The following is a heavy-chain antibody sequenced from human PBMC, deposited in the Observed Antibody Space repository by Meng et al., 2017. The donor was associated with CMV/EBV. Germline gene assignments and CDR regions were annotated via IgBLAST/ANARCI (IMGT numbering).Heavy chain of an antibody. CDR2: INLWNGKI. J-gene: IGHJ6*02. D-gene: IGHD3-3*01. V-gene: IGHV1-2*02. CDR1: GYTFNKHG. CDR3: ARDLEVAGYYYYGMDV. Sequence: VSVKVSCKASGYTFNKHGINWVRQAPGQGLEWMGWINLWNGKIESAQKFQGRVTMTRDTSISTAYMEVSRLRTDDTAVYYCARDLEVAGYYYYGMDVWGQGTTVTVSS.